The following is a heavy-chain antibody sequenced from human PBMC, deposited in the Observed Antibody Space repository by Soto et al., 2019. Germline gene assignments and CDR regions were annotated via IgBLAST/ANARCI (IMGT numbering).Heavy chain of an antibody. CDR2: TFYRSKWYS. CDR3: ARARVTFFGLFPHFDD. Sequence: SQTLSLPTCISVDSVSRNIAVWNWIRQSPSIGLEWLGRTFYRSKWYSDYAVSVKSRITINPDTSKNQFSLQLTSVTPDDTGVYFCARARVTFFGLFPHFDDWGQGTLVTVSS. V-gene: IGHV6-1*01. J-gene: IGHJ4*02. D-gene: IGHD3-3*01. CDR1: VDSVSRNIAV.